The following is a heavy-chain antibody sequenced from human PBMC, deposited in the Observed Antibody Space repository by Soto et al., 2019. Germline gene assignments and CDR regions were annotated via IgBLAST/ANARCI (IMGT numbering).Heavy chain of an antibody. V-gene: IGHV3-33*01. CDR1: GFTFSTYA. CDR3: AREPSGGWLRLDY. J-gene: IGHJ4*02. D-gene: IGHD5-12*01. CDR2: IYYDGSNK. Sequence: PGGSLRLSCVASGFTFSTYAMHWVRQAPGKGLEWVAVIYYDGSNKYYADSVKGRFSISRDNSKNTLYLQMNSLRAEDTAVYYCAREPSGGWLRLDYWGQGTLVTVSS.